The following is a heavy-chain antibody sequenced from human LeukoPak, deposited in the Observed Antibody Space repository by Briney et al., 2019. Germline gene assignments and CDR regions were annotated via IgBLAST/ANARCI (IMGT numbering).Heavy chain of an antibody. D-gene: IGHD5-24*01. Sequence: GGSLRLSCSASGFTFSSYAMHWVRQAPGKGLEYVSAISSNGGSTYCADSVKGRFTISRDNSKNTLYLQMSSLRAEDTAVYYCVKDPEMATITGFDYWGQGTLVTVSS. CDR2: ISSNGGST. CDR3: VKDPEMATITGFDY. V-gene: IGHV3-64D*06. CDR1: GFTFSSYA. J-gene: IGHJ4*02.